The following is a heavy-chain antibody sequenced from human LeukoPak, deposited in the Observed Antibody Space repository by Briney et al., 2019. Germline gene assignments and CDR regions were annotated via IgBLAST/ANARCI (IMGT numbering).Heavy chain of an antibody. J-gene: IGHJ4*02. CDR2: INHSGST. V-gene: IGHV4-34*01. CDR3: ARGLGRTGWYLY. Sequence: SETLSLICAVYGGSFSGYYWSWIRQPPGKGLEWIGEINHSGSTNYNPSLKSRVTISVDTSKNQFSLKLSSVTAADTAVYYCARGLGRTGWYLYWGQGTLVTVSS. D-gene: IGHD6-19*01. CDR1: GGSFSGYY.